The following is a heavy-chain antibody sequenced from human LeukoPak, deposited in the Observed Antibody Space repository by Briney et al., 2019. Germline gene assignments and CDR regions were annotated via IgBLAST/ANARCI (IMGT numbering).Heavy chain of an antibody. CDR1: GYTFTSYD. CDR3: ARSRYSGSYGDY. D-gene: IGHD1-26*01. CDR2: MNPNSGNT. J-gene: IGHJ4*02. V-gene: IGHV1-8*01. Sequence: RASVTVSCKASGYTFTSYDINWVRQAAGQGREGMGWMNPNSGNTGYAQKFQGRVTMTRNTSISTAYMELSSLRSEDTAVYYCARSRYSGSYGDYWGQGTLVTVSS.